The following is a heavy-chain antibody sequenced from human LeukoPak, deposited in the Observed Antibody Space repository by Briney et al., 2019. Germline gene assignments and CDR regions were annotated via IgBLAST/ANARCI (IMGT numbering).Heavy chain of an antibody. V-gene: IGHV4-59*01. CDR2: IYYSGST. CDR3: ARAVIGGYYYYYYMDV. Sequence: SETLSLTCTVSGGSISSYYWSWIRQPLGKGLEWIGYIYYSGSTNYNPSLKSRVTISVDTSKNQFSLKLSSVTAADTAVYYCARAVIGGYYYYYYMDVWGKGTTVTVSS. J-gene: IGHJ6*03. CDR1: GGSISSYY. D-gene: IGHD2/OR15-2a*01.